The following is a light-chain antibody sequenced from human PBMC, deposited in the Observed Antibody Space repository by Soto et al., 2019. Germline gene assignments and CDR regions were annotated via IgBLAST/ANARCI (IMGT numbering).Light chain of an antibody. J-gene: IGKJ1*01. V-gene: IGKV1-5*01. CDR1: QSISTY. CDR3: QQYNSYWT. Sequence: DIQMTQSPSSLSASVGDRVTITCRASQSISTYLNWYQQKAGKAPKLLIYDASSLESGVPSRFSGSGSGTEFTLTISSLQPDDFATYFCQQYNSYWTFGQGTKV. CDR2: DAS.